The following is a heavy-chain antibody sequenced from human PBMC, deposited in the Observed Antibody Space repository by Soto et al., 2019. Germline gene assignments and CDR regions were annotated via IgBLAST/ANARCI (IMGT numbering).Heavy chain of an antibody. CDR3: ARVFVVPAALVPNWFDP. Sequence: SETLSLTCTVSGGSISSYYWSWIRQPPGKGLEWIGYIYYSGSTNYNPSLKSRVTISVDTSKNQFSLKLSSVTAADTAVYYCARVFVVPAALVPNWFDPWGQGTLVTVSS. CDR1: GGSISSYY. CDR2: IYYSGST. V-gene: IGHV4-59*01. D-gene: IGHD2-2*01. J-gene: IGHJ5*02.